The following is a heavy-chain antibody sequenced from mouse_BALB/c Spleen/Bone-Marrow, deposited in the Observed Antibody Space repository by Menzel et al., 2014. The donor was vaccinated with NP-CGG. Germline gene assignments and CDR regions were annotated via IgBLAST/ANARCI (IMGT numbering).Heavy chain of an antibody. Sequence: DVKLVESGGGLVQPGGSLKLSCAASGFDFSRYWMSWVRQAPGKGLEWIGEISPDSSTINYTPSLKDKFIISRDNAKNTLYLQKSKVRSEDTALYYCTRLHYYGYSAYWGQGTLVTVST. D-gene: IGHD1-2*01. V-gene: IGHV4-1*02. CDR2: ISPDSSTI. CDR1: GFDFSRYW. CDR3: TRLHYYGYSAY. J-gene: IGHJ3*01.